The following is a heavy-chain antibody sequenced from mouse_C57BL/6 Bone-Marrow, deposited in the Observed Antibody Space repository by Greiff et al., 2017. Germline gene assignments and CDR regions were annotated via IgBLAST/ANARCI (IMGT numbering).Heavy chain of an antibody. Sequence: QVQLQQSGPGLVQPSQSLSITCTVSGFSLTSYGVHWVRQSPGKGLEWLGVIWSGGSTDYNAAFISRLSISKDNSKSQVFFKMNSLQADDTAIYYCASYYYGSSYVAWFAYWGQGTLVTVSA. V-gene: IGHV2-2*01. D-gene: IGHD1-1*01. CDR3: ASYYYGSSYVAWFAY. J-gene: IGHJ3*01. CDR2: IWSGGST. CDR1: GFSLTSYG.